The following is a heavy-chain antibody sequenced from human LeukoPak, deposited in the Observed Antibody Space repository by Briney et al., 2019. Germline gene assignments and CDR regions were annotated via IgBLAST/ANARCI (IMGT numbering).Heavy chain of an antibody. CDR1: GFTFSSYA. V-gene: IGHV3-30-3*01. D-gene: IGHD2-8*01. CDR3: AKGEVGMVSQGWFDP. CDR2: ISYDGSNK. Sequence: PGGSLRLSCAASGFTFSSYAMHWVRQAPGKGLEWVAVISYDGSNKYYADSVKGRFTISRDNSKNTLYLQMNSLRAEDTAVYCCAKGEVGMVSQGWFDPWGQGTLVTVSS. J-gene: IGHJ5*02.